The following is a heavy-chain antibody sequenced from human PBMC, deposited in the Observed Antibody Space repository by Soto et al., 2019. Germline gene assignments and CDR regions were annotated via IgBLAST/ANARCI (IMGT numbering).Heavy chain of an antibody. Sequence: QVQLQESGPGLVKPSETLSLTCTVSGGSISSYYWSWIRQPPGKGLEWIGYINYSGSTNYNPSLRRRVTLSVDTAKLQFSLWLSAVTAADTAVYYCASRWGGTFDCWGQGTLVTVSS. V-gene: IGHV4-59*01. CDR1: GGSISSYY. CDR2: INYSGST. CDR3: ASRWGGTFDC. J-gene: IGHJ4*02. D-gene: IGHD2-21*01.